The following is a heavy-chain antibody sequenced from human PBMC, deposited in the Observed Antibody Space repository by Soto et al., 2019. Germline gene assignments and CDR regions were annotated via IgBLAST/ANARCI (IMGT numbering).Heavy chain of an antibody. D-gene: IGHD3-3*01. CDR2: IKSKTDGGTT. CDR3: TTADFWSGHDY. V-gene: IGHV3-15*01. CDR1: GFTFSNAW. Sequence: PGGSLRLSCAASGFTFSNAWMSWVRQAPGKGLEWVGRIKSKTDGGTTHYAAPVKGRFTISRDDSKNTLYLQMNSLKTEDTAVYYCTTADFWSGHDYWGQGTLVTVSS. J-gene: IGHJ4*02.